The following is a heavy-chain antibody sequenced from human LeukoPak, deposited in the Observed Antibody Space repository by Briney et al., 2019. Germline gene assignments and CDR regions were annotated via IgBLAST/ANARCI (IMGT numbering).Heavy chain of an antibody. Sequence: TGGSLRLSCAASGFTFSSYAMHWVRQAPGKGLEWVAVISYDGSNKYYADSVKGRFTISRDNSKNTLYLQMNSLRAEDTAVYYCARDPALWFGELFPPLYFDYWGQGTLVTVSS. CDR2: ISYDGSNK. D-gene: IGHD3-10*01. CDR1: GFTFSSYA. CDR3: ARDPALWFGELFPPLYFDY. V-gene: IGHV3-30-3*01. J-gene: IGHJ4*02.